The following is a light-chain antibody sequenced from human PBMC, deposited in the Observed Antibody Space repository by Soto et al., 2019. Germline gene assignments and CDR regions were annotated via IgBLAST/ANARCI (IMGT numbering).Light chain of an antibody. CDR1: QSVSSN. Sequence: EIVMTQSPSTLSVSTGERATLSCRASQSVSSNLAWYQQKPGQAPRLLIYGASTRATGIPARFSGSGSGTEFTLTISSLQSEDFAVYYCQQYNNWPQLTFGGGTKVDI. CDR2: GAS. J-gene: IGKJ4*01. CDR3: QQYNNWPQLT. V-gene: IGKV3-15*01.